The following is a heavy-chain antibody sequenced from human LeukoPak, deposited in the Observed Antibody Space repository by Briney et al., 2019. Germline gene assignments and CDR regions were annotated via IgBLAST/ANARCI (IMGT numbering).Heavy chain of an antibody. V-gene: IGHV3-48*03. CDR1: GFTFSSYE. CDR2: ISSSGTTI. D-gene: IGHD2-2*01. Sequence: GGSLRLSCAASGFTFSSYEMNWVRQAPGKGLEWVSYISSSGTTIYYADSVKGRFTISRDNAKNSLYLQMKSLRAEDTAVYYCARGGYCSSSICYSLNAFDIWGQGTMFTVSS. J-gene: IGHJ3*02. CDR3: ARGGYCSSSICYSLNAFDI.